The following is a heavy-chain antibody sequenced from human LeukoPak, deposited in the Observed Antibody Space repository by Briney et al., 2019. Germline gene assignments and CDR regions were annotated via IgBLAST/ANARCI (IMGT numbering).Heavy chain of an antibody. CDR1: GFTFGDYA. D-gene: IGHD4-11*01. V-gene: IGHV3-49*04. CDR2: IRSKAYGGTT. J-gene: IGHJ4*02. Sequence: GGSLRLSCTASGFTFGDYAMSWVRQAPGKGLEWVGFIRSKAYGGTTEYAASVKGRFTISRDDSKNTLYLQMKSLKTEDTAVYYCTTGAYSNYEGYWGQGTLVTVSS. CDR3: TTGAYSNYEGY.